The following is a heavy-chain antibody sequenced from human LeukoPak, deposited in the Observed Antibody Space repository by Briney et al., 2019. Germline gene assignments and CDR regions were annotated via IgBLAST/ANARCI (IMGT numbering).Heavy chain of an antibody. CDR3: ARGSGYYGEDFEY. D-gene: IGHD3-22*01. CDR1: GFTFSSYW. Sequence: PGGSLRLSCAASGFTFSSYWMSWIRQPPGKGLEWIGEINHSGSTNYNPSLKSRVTISLDTSKNQFSLKLSSVTAADTAVYYCARGSGYYGEDFEYWGQGTLVTVSS. J-gene: IGHJ4*02. CDR2: INHSGST. V-gene: IGHV4-34*01.